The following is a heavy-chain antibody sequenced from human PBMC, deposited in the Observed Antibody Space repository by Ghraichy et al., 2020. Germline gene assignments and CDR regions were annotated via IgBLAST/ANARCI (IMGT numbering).Heavy chain of an antibody. D-gene: IGHD6-19*01. CDR2: ISSSTRSI. J-gene: IGHJ6*02. V-gene: IGHV3-21*01. CDR1: GLMFSPNT. CDR3: SRGGGAGTPVLYHMDV. Sequence: GGSLRLSCVASGLMFSPNTMNWVRQAPGNGLEWVSSISSSTRSIYYADSVKGRFTISRDNAQNSLYLQMNSLRAEDTAVYYCSRGGGAGTPVLYHMDVWGLGTTVTVSS.